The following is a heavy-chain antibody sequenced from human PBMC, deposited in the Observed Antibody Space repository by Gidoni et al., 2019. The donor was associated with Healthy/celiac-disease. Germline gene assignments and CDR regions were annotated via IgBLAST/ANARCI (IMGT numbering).Heavy chain of an antibody. V-gene: IGHV4-39*01. J-gene: IGHJ4*02. Sequence: QLQLQESGPGPVKPSETLSLTSTGSRRSISSSSFYWGWFRQPPGKGLEWIGSIYYSGSTYYNPSLKSRVTISVDTSKNQFSLKLSSVTAADTAVYYCARHPLSDYYDYWGQGTLVTVSS. CDR2: IYYSGST. CDR1: RRSISSSSFY. CDR3: ARHPLSDYYDY.